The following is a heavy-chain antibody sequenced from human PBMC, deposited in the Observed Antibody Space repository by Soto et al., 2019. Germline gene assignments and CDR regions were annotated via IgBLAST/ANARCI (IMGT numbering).Heavy chain of an antibody. V-gene: IGHV3-33*01. CDR1: GFTFSSYG. Sequence: QVQLVESGGGVVQPGRSLRLSCAAYGFTFSSYGMHWVRQAPGKGLEWVAVIWYDGSNKYYEDSVKGRFTISRANSKNTLYLHMNSLRAEDTAVYYCAREGLVGAEPDYWAQGTLVTVSS. CDR2: IWYDGSNK. D-gene: IGHD1-26*01. CDR3: AREGLVGAEPDY. J-gene: IGHJ4*02.